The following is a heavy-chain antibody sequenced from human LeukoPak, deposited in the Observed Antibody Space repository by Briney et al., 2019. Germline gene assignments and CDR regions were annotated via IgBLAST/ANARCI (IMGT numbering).Heavy chain of an antibody. CDR3: ARVLGHPAYYFDY. CDR2: ISSSSGFI. D-gene: IGHD3-3*02. J-gene: IGHJ4*02. V-gene: IGHV3-21*04. Sequence: GGSLRLSCAASGFTFSSYGMNWVRQAPGKGLEWVSSISSSSGFIYYADSVKGRFTTSRDNAKNSLHLQMDSLRVEDTAVYYCARVLGHPAYYFDYWGQGTLVTVSS. CDR1: GFTFSSYG.